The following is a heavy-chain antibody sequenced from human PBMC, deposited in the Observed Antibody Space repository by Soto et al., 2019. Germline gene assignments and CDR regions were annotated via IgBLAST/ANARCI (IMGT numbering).Heavy chain of an antibody. CDR2: ISAYNGNT. Sequence: QVQLVQSGAEVKKPGASVKVSCKASGYTFTSYGISWVRQAPGQGLEWMGWISAYNGNTNYAQKPQGRVTMTTXTXTXSAYMELRSLRSDDTAVYYCARLYCISTSCYLGMDVWGQGTTVTVSS. D-gene: IGHD2-2*01. J-gene: IGHJ6*02. V-gene: IGHV1-18*01. CDR1: GYTFTSYG. CDR3: ARLYCISTSCYLGMDV.